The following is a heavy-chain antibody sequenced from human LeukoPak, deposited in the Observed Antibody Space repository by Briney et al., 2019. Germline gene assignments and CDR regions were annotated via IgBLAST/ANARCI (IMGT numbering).Heavy chain of an antibody. D-gene: IGHD5-12*01. Sequence: VQPGGSLRLSCAASGFTFSNFAMSWVRQAPGKGLEWVSYISSSGSTIYYADSVKGRFTISRDNAKNSLYLQMNSLRAEDTAVYYCAREDVDIVANENRFDYWGQGTLVTVSS. CDR3: AREDVDIVANENRFDY. CDR2: ISSSGSTI. CDR1: GFTFSNFA. V-gene: IGHV3-48*03. J-gene: IGHJ4*02.